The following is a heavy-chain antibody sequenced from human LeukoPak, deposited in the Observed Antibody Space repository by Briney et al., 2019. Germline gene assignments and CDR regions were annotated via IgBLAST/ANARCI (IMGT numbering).Heavy chain of an antibody. CDR3: ARQGDLPYWYFDL. J-gene: IGHJ2*01. V-gene: IGHV4-61*02. CDR1: GGSISSGSYY. D-gene: IGHD3-10*01. Sequence: SETLSLTCTVSGGSISSGSYYWSWIRQPAGKGLEWIGRIYTSGSTNYNPSLKSRVTISVDTSKNQFSLKLSSVTAADTAVYYCARQGDLPYWYFDLWGRGTLVTVSS. CDR2: IYTSGST.